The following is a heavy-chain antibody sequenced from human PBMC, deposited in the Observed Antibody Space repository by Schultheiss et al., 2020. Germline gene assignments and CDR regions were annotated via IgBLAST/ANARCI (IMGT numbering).Heavy chain of an antibody. Sequence: SETLSLTCTVSGGSISSYYWSWIRQPPGKGLEWIGYIYYSGSTNYNPSLKSRVTISVDTSKNQFSLKLSSVTAADTAVYYCASDPPYCSGGSCYSQYYFDYWGQGTLVTVSS. CDR3: ASDPPYCSGGSCYSQYYFDY. J-gene: IGHJ4*02. V-gene: IGHV4-59*01. D-gene: IGHD2-15*01. CDR1: GGSISSYY. CDR2: IYYSGST.